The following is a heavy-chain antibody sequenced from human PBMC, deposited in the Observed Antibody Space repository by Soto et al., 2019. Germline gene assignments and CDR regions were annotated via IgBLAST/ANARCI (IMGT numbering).Heavy chain of an antibody. V-gene: IGHV1-3*01. D-gene: IGHD6-19*01. CDR2: INVGNGNT. Sequence: ASVKVSCKASGYTYISYSMHWVRQAPGQRLEWMGWINVGNGNTKYSQNFQGRVTITRDTSASTAYMELSSLRSEDTAVYYCARGEPGYSSGWLLFDYWGQGTLVTV. J-gene: IGHJ4*02. CDR1: GYTYISYS. CDR3: ARGEPGYSSGWLLFDY.